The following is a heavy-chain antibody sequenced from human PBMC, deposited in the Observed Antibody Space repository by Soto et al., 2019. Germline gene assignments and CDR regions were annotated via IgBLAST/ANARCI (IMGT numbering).Heavy chain of an antibody. J-gene: IGHJ2*01. CDR3: ARAFAGFGAYWYFDL. V-gene: IGHV4-59*01. CDR2: GYHSVSI. CDR1: GGSITDYY. Sequence: SETLSLTCTVSGGSITDYYWSWIRQPPGKALEWIGYGYHSVSIHYNPSPKTRVTISVDTSENQFSLRLRSVTAADTAVYYCARAFAGFGAYWYFDLWGRGTLVTVSS. D-gene: IGHD3-16*01.